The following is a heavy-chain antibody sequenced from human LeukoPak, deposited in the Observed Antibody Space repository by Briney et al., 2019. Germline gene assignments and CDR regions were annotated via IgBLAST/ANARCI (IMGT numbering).Heavy chain of an antibody. Sequence: ASVKVSCKASGYTFTNYYMHWVRHAPGQGLEWMGLINPSGGRTRYAQKFQGRITMTRDTSTSTVYMELSSLRSEDTAVYYCARESTVTTDFDYWGQGTRVTVFS. D-gene: IGHD4-17*01. CDR3: ARESTVTTDFDY. V-gene: IGHV1-46*01. CDR1: GYTFTNYY. J-gene: IGHJ4*02. CDR2: INPSGGRT.